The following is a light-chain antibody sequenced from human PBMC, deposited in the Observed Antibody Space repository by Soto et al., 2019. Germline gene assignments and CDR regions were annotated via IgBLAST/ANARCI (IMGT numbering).Light chain of an antibody. Sequence: DIQMTQSPSSLSASVGDRVTITCQASLPISNYLTWYQQKPGKIPNLLIYAASTLQSVVPSRFSGSRSGTDFTFTISSLQPEDVATYYCQKYNSSPLTFGPGTKVEIQ. V-gene: IGKV1-27*01. J-gene: IGKJ3*01. CDR3: QKYNSSPLT. CDR2: AAS. CDR1: LPISNY.